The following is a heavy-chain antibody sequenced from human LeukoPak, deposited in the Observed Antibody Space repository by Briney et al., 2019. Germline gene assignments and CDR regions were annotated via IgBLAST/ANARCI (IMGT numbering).Heavy chain of an antibody. Sequence: ASVKVSCKASGYTFTSYDINWVRQATGQGLEWMGWISAYNGNTNYAQKLQGRVTMTTDTSTSTAYMELRSLRSDDTAVYYCARVESGADAFDIWGQGTMVTVSS. V-gene: IGHV1-18*01. CDR3: ARVESGADAFDI. D-gene: IGHD3-3*01. J-gene: IGHJ3*02. CDR1: GYTFTSYD. CDR2: ISAYNGNT.